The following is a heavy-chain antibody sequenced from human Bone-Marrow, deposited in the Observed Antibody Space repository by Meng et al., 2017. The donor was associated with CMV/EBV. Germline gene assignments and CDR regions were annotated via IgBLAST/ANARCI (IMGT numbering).Heavy chain of an antibody. CDR2: IYYSGST. Sequence: SETLSLTCTVSGGSISSYYWSWIRQPPGKGLEWIGYIYYSGSTNYNPSLKSRVTISVDTSKNQFSLKLSSVTAADTAVYYCARTDPMYYDFWSGYLIFDYWGQGTLVTVSS. J-gene: IGHJ4*02. CDR1: GGSISSYY. V-gene: IGHV4-59*01. D-gene: IGHD3-3*01. CDR3: ARTDPMYYDFWSGYLIFDY.